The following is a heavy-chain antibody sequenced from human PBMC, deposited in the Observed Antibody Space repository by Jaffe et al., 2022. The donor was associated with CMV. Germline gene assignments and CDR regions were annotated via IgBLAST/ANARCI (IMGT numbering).Heavy chain of an antibody. J-gene: IGHJ4*02. Sequence: QLQLQESGPGLVKPSETLSLTCTVSGGSISSSGYYWGWIRQPPGKELEWIGSIYYMGITYYNPSLKSRVTISVDTSKNQFSLKLNSVTAPDTAVYYCARLREDGSGFSDYWGQGTLVIVSS. CDR3: ARLREDGSGFSDY. CDR2: IYYMGIT. D-gene: IGHD3-10*01. CDR1: GGSISSSGYY. V-gene: IGHV4-39*01.